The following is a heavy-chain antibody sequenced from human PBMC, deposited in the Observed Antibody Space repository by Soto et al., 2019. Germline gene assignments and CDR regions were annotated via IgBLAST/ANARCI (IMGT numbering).Heavy chain of an antibody. D-gene: IGHD3-3*01. CDR3: AREVRDYDFWSGYYPNFDY. CDR2: IKQDGSEK. J-gene: IGHJ4*02. V-gene: IGHV3-7*01. Sequence: GGSLRLSCAASGFTFSSYAMSWVRQAPGKGLEWVANIKQDGSEKYHVDSVKGRFTISRDNAKNSLYLQMNSLRAEDTAVYYCAREVRDYDFWSGYYPNFDYWGQGTLVTVSS. CDR1: GFTFSSYA.